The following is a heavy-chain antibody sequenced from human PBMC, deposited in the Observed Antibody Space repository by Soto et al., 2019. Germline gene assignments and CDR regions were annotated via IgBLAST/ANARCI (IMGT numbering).Heavy chain of an antibody. D-gene: IGHD6-19*01. CDR2: IYYSGST. J-gene: IGHJ4*02. CDR1: GGSISSYY. Sequence: SETLSLTCTVSGGSISSYYWSWIRQPPGKGLEWIGYIYYSGSTNYNPSLKSRVTISVDTSKNQFSLKLSSVTAADTAVYYCARVALYSSGWIDYWGQGTLVTVSS. V-gene: IGHV4-59*01. CDR3: ARVALYSSGWIDY.